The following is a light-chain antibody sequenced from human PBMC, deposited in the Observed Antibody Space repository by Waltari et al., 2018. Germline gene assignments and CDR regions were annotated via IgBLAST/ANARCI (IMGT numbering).Light chain of an antibody. J-gene: IGLJ2*01. CDR2: SVD. CDR1: SRDVGAYDS. Sequence: QSALTQPGSMFGSPGQSITISCTGTSRDVGAYDSVNWYQQHPGKAPKLMIHSVDSRPSGISNRFSGSKSGNTASLTISGLQAEDEADYFCSSYAGNNILVCGGGTEVTVL. CDR3: SSYAGNNILV. V-gene: IGLV2-14*03.